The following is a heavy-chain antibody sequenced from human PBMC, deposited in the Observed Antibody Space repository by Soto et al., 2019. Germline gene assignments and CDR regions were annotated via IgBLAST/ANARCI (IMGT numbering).Heavy chain of an antibody. CDR1: GYTFTSYD. CDR2: MNPNSGNT. Sequence: ASVKVSCKASGYTFTSYDINWVRQATGQGLEWMGWMNPNSGNTGYAQKFQGRVTMTRNTSISTAYMELSSLRSEDTAVYYCARDFCSSTSCPRDWGQGTLVTVSS. V-gene: IGHV1-8*01. J-gene: IGHJ4*02. CDR3: ARDFCSSTSCPRD. D-gene: IGHD2-2*01.